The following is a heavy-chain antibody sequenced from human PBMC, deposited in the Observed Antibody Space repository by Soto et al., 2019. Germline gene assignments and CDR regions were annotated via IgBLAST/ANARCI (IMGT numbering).Heavy chain of an antibody. CDR3: GGSGSYYNGWFEP. Sequence: GGSLRLSCAASGFTFSSYAMHWVRQAPGKGLEWVAVISYDGSNKYYADSVKGRFTISRDNSKNTLYLQMNSLRAEDTAVYYCGGSGSYYNGWFEPWGQGTLVTVSS. V-gene: IGHV3-30-3*01. D-gene: IGHD3-10*01. CDR1: GFTFSSYA. CDR2: ISYDGSNK. J-gene: IGHJ5*02.